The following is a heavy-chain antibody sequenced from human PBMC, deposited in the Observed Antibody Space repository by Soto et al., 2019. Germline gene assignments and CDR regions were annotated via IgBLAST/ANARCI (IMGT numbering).Heavy chain of an antibody. CDR1: GFSLSTSGVG. Sequence: QITLKESGPTLVKPTQTLTLTCTFSGFSLSTSGVGVGWIRQPPGKALEWLALIYWDDDKRYSPSLKSRLTITKDTSKNQVVLTMTNMDPVDTATYYCARGGYYYESSGYDYWGQGTLVTVSS. CDR2: IYWDDDK. J-gene: IGHJ4*02. CDR3: ARGGYYYESSGYDY. D-gene: IGHD3-22*01. V-gene: IGHV2-5*02.